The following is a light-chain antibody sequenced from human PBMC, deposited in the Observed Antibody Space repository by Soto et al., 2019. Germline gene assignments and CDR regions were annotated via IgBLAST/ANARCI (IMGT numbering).Light chain of an antibody. CDR3: AAWDDSLSGWV. J-gene: IGLJ3*02. Sequence: QSVLTQPPSASGTPGQTVTISCSGSSFNIGFNYVYWYQQLPGMAPKLLIHSNDERPSGVPDRFSGSKSDTSASLAISGLQSDDEADYYCAAWDDSLSGWVFGGGTKLTVL. CDR2: SND. V-gene: IGLV1-47*02. CDR1: SFNIGFNY.